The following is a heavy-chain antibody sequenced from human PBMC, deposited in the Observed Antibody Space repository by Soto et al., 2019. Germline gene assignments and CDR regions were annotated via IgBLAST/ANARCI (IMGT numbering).Heavy chain of an antibody. D-gene: IGHD6-13*01. Sequence: GGSLRLSCAASGFTFSNYAMSWVRQAPGKGLEWVSAISGSGGSTYYADSVKGRFTISRDNSKNTLYLQMNSLRAEDTAVYYCAKDGVDIAAAGTSLISLDYYYYYYMDVWGKGTTVTVSS. V-gene: IGHV3-23*01. CDR1: GFTFSNYA. J-gene: IGHJ6*03. CDR3: AKDGVDIAAAGTSLISLDYYYYYYMDV. CDR2: ISGSGGST.